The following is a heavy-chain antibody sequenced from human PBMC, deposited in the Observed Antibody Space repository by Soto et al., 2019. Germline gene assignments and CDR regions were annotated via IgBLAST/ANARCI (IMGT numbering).Heavy chain of an antibody. D-gene: IGHD1-26*01. CDR1: GFTFTSSA. Sequence: QMQLVQSGPEVKKPGTSVKVSCKASGFTFTSSAVQWVRQARGQRLEWIGWIVVGSGNTNYAQKFQERVTITRDMSTSTAYRELSSLRSEDTAVYYCAAGGGSYLGHHWGQGTLVTVSS. V-gene: IGHV1-58*01. CDR3: AAGGGSYLGHH. CDR2: IVVGSGNT. J-gene: IGHJ4*02.